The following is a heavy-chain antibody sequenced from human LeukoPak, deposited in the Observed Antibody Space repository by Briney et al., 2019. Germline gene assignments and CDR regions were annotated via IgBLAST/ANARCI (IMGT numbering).Heavy chain of an antibody. J-gene: IGHJ4*02. D-gene: IGHD2-2*01. V-gene: IGHV3-21*01. Sequence: GGSLRLSCAASGFTFSSYSMNWVRQAPGKGLEWVSSIRSSGSYIYYADSVKGRFTVSRDNSKNTLYLQMNSLRAEDTAVYYCAKDQLGYCSSTSCYAYFDYWGQGTLVTVSS. CDR2: IRSSGSYI. CDR1: GFTFSSYS. CDR3: AKDQLGYCSSTSCYAYFDY.